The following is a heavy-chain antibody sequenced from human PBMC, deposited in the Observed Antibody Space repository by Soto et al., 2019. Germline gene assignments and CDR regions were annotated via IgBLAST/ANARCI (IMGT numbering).Heavy chain of an antibody. CDR2: ISSSSIYM. CDR3: ARGSDGSFDI. J-gene: IGHJ3*02. V-gene: IGHV3-21*01. D-gene: IGHD5-12*01. CDR1: GFTFNSYT. Sequence: EVQLVESGGGLVKPGGSLRLSCTVSGFTFNSYTMNWVRQAPGKGLEWVSSISSSSIYMYYADSVKGRFTISRDNAKNSMYLQLNSLRAEATAVYYCARGSDGSFDIWGQGTMVAVSS.